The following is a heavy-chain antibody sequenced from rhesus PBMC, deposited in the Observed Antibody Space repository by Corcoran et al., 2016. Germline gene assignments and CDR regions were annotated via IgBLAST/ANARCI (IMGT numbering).Heavy chain of an antibody. Sequence: QLQLQESGPGLVKPSETLSLNCAVSGGSISSSYWSWIRHPTGKGREWIGRISGSSGVADDHPSLVRRVTISTDTSESDFSLKLSSVTAADTAVYYCVRVYYSGRIDWGQGVLVTVSS. J-gene: IGHJ4*01. D-gene: IGHD6-25*01. CDR1: GGSISSSY. V-gene: IGHV4-173*01. CDR3: VRVYYSGRID. CDR2: ISGSSGVA.